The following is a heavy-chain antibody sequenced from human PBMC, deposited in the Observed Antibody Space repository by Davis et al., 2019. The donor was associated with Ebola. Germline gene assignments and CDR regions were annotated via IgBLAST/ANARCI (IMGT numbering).Heavy chain of an antibody. D-gene: IGHD3-10*01. CDR3: AREAVRGLGAFDY. CDR1: GYTFTSYG. J-gene: IGHJ4*02. CDR2: INPHNGNT. V-gene: IGHV1-18*04. Sequence: AASVKVSCKASGYTFTSYGITWVRQAPGQGLEWMGWINPHNGNTNYAQNVQGRVTMTTDTSTSTAYMEVGSLRSDDTAVYYCAREAVRGLGAFDYWGQGTLVTVSS.